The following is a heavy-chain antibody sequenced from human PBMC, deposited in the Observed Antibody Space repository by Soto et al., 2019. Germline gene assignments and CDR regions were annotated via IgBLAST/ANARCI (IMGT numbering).Heavy chain of an antibody. CDR3: AREEGDIVVVPAAISGHGYFDY. J-gene: IGHJ4*02. CDR2: IWYDGSNK. V-gene: IGHV3-33*01. Sequence: QVQLVESGGGVVQPGRSLRLSCAASGFTFSSYGMHWVRQAPGKGLEWVAGIWYDGSNKYYADSVKGRFTISRDNSKNMLYLQMNSLRAEDTAVYYCAREEGDIVVVPAAISGHGYFDYWGQGTLVTVSS. CDR1: GFTFSSYG. D-gene: IGHD2-2*01.